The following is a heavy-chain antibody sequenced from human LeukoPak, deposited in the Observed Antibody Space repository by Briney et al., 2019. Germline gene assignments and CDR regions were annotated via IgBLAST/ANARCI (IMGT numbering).Heavy chain of an antibody. CDR2: INASGGNT. CDR1: GFAFTFYA. CDR3: VRSTYYSDSCPYPFHY. D-gene: IGHD3-22*01. V-gene: IGHV3-23*01. J-gene: IGHJ1*01. Sequence: GGSLRLSCAASGFAFTFYAMTWVRQAPGKGLQWVSTINASGGNTYYADSVRGRFTISRDNAKNSLYLQMNSLRAEDTAVYYCVRSTYYSDSCPYPFHYGGQGTLVTVSS.